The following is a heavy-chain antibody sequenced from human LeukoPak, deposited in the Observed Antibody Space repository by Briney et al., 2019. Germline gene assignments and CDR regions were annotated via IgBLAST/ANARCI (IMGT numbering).Heavy chain of an antibody. V-gene: IGHV3-7*01. CDR2: IKLDGSEQ. J-gene: IGHJ6*03. D-gene: IGHD3-10*01. Sequence: GGSLRLSCAASGFTFSYYWMYWVRQAPGKRLEWVASIKLDGSEQYYLGSVKGRFTISRDNARNSLYLQMNSLRAEDTAMYYCARDSPRGWSMDVWGKGTTVTVSS. CDR3: ARDSPRGWSMDV. CDR1: GFTFSYYW.